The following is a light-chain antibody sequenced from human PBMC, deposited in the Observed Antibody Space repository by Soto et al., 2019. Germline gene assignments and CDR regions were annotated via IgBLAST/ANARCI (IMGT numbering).Light chain of an antibody. Sequence: DIVMTQSPLSLPVTPGEPASVSCRSSQSLLYSNGNNYLDWYVQKPGQSPQLLIYLGSNRASGVTDRFSGSGSGTDFTLKINRVEAEDVGVYYCMRALHTPYTFGQGTKLEIK. V-gene: IGKV2-28*01. J-gene: IGKJ2*01. CDR1: QSLLYSNGNNY. CDR3: MRALHTPYT. CDR2: LGS.